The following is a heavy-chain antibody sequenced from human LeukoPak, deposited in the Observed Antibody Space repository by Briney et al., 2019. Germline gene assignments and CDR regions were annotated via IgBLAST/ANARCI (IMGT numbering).Heavy chain of an antibody. CDR1: GGSFSGYY. V-gene: IGHV4-34*01. CDR3: ARAFAAYCSSTSCYAFDI. J-gene: IGHJ3*02. Sequence: SETLSLTCAVYGGSFSGYYWSWIRQPPGKGLEWIGEINHSGSTNYNPSLKSRVTISVDTSKNQFSLKLSSVTAADTAVYYCARAFAAYCSSTSCYAFDIWGQGTMVTVSS. D-gene: IGHD2-2*01. CDR2: INHSGST.